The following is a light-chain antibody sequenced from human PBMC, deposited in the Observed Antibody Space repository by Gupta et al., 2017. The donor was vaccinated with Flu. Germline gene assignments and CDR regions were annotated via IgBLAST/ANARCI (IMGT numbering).Light chain of an antibody. J-gene: IGKJ4*01. Sequence: ERITPSCRARQRIASNLAWDQQKPGQAPRLLIYGASTRATDIPVRFRGSGSGTEFTLTISSLQSEDVAVYYCQQYNHWPPLTFGGGTKVEI. V-gene: IGKV3-15*01. CDR1: QRIASN. CDR3: QQYNHWPPLT. CDR2: GAS.